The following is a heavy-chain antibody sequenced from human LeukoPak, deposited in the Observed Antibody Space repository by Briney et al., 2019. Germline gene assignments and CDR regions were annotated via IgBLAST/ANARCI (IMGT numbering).Heavy chain of an antibody. V-gene: IGHV1-46*01. J-gene: IGHJ5*02. CDR1: GYSFSTHW. Sequence: ASVKVSCKASGYSFSTHWMHWVRQAPGQGLEWMGIINPSGGFTSYAQKLQGRVTVTRDMSTSTVYMELSNLRSEDTAVYYCARGPRGTTMVRGAKSWFDPWGQGTLVTVSS. CDR3: ARGPRGTTMVRGAKSWFDP. CDR2: INPSGGFT. D-gene: IGHD3-10*01.